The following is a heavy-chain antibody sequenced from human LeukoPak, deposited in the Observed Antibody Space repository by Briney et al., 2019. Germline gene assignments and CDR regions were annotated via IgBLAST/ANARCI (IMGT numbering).Heavy chain of an antibody. V-gene: IGHV1-69*06. CDR3: ARDHRVVVTANFDY. CDR2: IIPMFGTA. Sequence: ASVKVSCKASGGTFSSYAINWVRQAPGQGLEWMGRIIPMFGTADYAQKFQGRVTIIAEKSTSTAYMELSSLRSEDTAVYYCARDHRVVVTANFDYWGQGTLVTVSS. D-gene: IGHD2-21*02. J-gene: IGHJ4*02. CDR1: GGTFSSYA.